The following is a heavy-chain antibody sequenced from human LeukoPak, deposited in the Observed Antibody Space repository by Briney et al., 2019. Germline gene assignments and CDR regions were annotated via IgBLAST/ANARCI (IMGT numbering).Heavy chain of an antibody. CDR3: ARDVRTVPYYYYGMDV. J-gene: IGHJ6*02. CDR2: INHSGST. Sequence: SETLSLTCAVYGGSFSGYYWSWLRQPPGKGLECIGEINHSGSTNYNPSLKSRVTISVDTSKNQFSLKLSSVTAADTAVYYCARDVRTVPYYYYGMDVWGQGTTVTVSS. V-gene: IGHV4-34*01. CDR1: GGSFSGYY. D-gene: IGHD4-17*01.